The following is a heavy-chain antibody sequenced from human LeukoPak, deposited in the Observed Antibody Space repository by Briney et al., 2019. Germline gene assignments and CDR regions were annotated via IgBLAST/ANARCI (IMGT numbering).Heavy chain of an antibody. V-gene: IGHV1-46*01. CDR2: INPSGGFT. J-gene: IGHJ3*01. D-gene: IGHD3-10*01. CDR3: ARASPLLHDSFDV. Sequence: ASVNVSCKASGYTFTAYYMHWVRQAPGQGLQWMGIINPSGGFTSSAQKFQGRVTMTSDTSTSTVYMEVSRLTSEDTAVYYCARASPLLHDSFDVWGQGTRVTVSS. CDR1: GYTFTAYY.